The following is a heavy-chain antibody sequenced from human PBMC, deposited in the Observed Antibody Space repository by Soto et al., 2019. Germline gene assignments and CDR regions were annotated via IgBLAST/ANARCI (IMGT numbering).Heavy chain of an antibody. CDR3: AKEGGSGGYFDY. V-gene: IGHV3-23*01. J-gene: IGHJ4*02. Sequence: PGRSLRLSCAASGFTFSNYAMGWVRQVPGKGLEWVSSISGNGGSKYYADSVKGRFTISRDNSKNTLYLQMNSLRGEDTAIYCCAKEGGSGGYFDYWGQGALVTVSS. D-gene: IGHD3-10*01. CDR1: GFTFSNYA. CDR2: ISGNGGSK.